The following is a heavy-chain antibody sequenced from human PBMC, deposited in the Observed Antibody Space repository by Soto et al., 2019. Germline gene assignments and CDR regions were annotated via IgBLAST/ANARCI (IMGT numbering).Heavy chain of an antibody. V-gene: IGHV1-18*01. CDR1: GYTFTSYG. CDR3: ARDEGVYYYDSSGSPPSY. J-gene: IGHJ4*02. Sequence: ASVKVSCKASGYTFTSYGISWVRQAPGQGLEWMGWISAYNGNTNYAQKLQGRVTMTTDTSTSTAYMELRSLRSDDTAVYYCARDEGVYYYDSSGSPPSYWGQGTMVTVYS. D-gene: IGHD3-22*01. CDR2: ISAYNGNT.